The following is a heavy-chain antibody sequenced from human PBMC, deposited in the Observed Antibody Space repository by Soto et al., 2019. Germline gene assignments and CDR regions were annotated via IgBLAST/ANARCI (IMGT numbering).Heavy chain of an antibody. Sequence: QVQLVESGGGVVQPGRSLRLSCAASGFTFSSYGMHWVRQAPGKGLEWVAVIWYDGSNKYYADSVKGRFTISRDNSKNTLYLQMNSLSADDTAVFYCARYGAPRDDSSGPPADYWGQGTLVTVSS. CDR2: IWYDGSNK. CDR3: ARYGAPRDDSSGPPADY. D-gene: IGHD3-22*01. CDR1: GFTFSSYG. V-gene: IGHV3-33*01. J-gene: IGHJ4*02.